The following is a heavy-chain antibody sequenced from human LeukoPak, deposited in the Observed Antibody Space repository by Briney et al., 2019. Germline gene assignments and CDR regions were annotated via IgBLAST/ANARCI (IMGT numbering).Heavy chain of an antibody. CDR1: GVSISSFY. CDR2: IHYNGRT. J-gene: IGHJ4*02. CDR3: ASHRYNGGWSSHFEY. D-gene: IGHD6-19*01. Sequence: SETLSLTCIVSGVSISSFYWSWIRQPPGKGLEWIGYIHYNGRTNYNPSLKSRVTISVDTSKNQFSLNLTSLTAADTAVYYCASHRYNGGWSSHFEYWGQGTLVTVSS. V-gene: IGHV4-59*08.